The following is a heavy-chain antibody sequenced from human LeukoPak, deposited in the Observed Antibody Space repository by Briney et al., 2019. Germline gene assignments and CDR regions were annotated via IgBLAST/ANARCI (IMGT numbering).Heavy chain of an antibody. V-gene: IGHV4-34*01. D-gene: IGHD6-13*01. CDR3: ARDRVAAAGEGFDY. Sequence: SETLSLTCAVYGGSFSGYYWSWIRQPPGKGLEWIGSINHSGSTYYNPSLKSRVTISVDTSKNQFSLQLSSVTAADTAVYYCARDRVAAAGEGFDYWGQGTLVTVSS. J-gene: IGHJ4*02. CDR1: GGSFSGYY. CDR2: INHSGST.